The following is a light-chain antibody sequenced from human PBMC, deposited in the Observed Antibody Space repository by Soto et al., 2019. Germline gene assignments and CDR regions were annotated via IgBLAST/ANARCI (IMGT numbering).Light chain of an antibody. CDR1: SSNIGSNY. V-gene: IGLV1-47*01. Sequence: QSVLTQPPSASGTPGQRVTISCSGSSSNIGSNYVYWYQQFPGTAPKLLIYRNNQRPSGVPDRFSGSRSDTSASLAISGLRYEDEADYYCAAWDDSLSGVFGGGTKLTVL. CDR3: AAWDDSLSGV. CDR2: RNN. J-gene: IGLJ2*01.